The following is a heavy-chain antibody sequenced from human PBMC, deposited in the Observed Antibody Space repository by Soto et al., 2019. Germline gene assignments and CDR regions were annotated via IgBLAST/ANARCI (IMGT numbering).Heavy chain of an antibody. Sequence: QVQLVQSGAEMREPGSSLKVSCKASGGTFSSSAINWLRQAPGQGPEWMGGMIPTFGTANYIEKFRGRVTITAGTSTSTAYMEVSSLTSEDTAMYFCARSETAGHRGFDIWGQGTMVTVSS. CDR1: GGTFSSSA. CDR2: MIPTFGTA. J-gene: IGHJ3*02. D-gene: IGHD6-19*01. CDR3: ARSETAGHRGFDI. V-gene: IGHV1-69*06.